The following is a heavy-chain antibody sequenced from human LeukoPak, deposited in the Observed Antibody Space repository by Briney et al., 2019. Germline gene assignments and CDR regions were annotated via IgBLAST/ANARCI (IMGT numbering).Heavy chain of an antibody. CDR1: GFTFSSYG. Sequence: GGSLRLSCAASGFTFSSYGMHWVRQAPGKGLEWVAFIRYDGSNKYYADSVKGRFTISRDNSKNTLYLQMNSLRAEDTAVYYCAKDIGMVRGVTHFDYWGQGTLVTVSS. V-gene: IGHV3-30*02. CDR2: IRYDGSNK. CDR3: AKDIGMVRGVTHFDY. J-gene: IGHJ4*02. D-gene: IGHD3-10*01.